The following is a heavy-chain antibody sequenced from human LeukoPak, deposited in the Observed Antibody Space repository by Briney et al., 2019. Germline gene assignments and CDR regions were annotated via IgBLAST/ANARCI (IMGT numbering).Heavy chain of an antibody. D-gene: IGHD5-12*01. Sequence: PGGSLRLSCAASGFTFSSYGMHWVRQAPGKGLEWVAFIRYDGSNKYYADSVKGRFTISRDNSKNTLYLQMNSLRAEDTAVYYCARARLPTITDPFDSWGQGTLVTVSS. V-gene: IGHV3-30*02. J-gene: IGHJ5*01. CDR3: ARARLPTITDPFDS. CDR2: IRYDGSNK. CDR1: GFTFSSYG.